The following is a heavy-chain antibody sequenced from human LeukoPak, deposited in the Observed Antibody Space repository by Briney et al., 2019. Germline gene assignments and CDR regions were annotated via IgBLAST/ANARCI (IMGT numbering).Heavy chain of an antibody. CDR2: ISSSSSII. CDR1: GFTFSSYS. D-gene: IGHD1-1*01. Sequence: GGSLRLSCAASGFTFSSYSMNWVRQAPGKGLEWDSNISSSSSIIYYADSVKGRFTISRDNAKNSLYLQMNSLRAEDTAVYYCAADDYDAFDIWGQGTMVTVSS. CDR3: AADDYDAFDI. V-gene: IGHV3-48*01. J-gene: IGHJ3*02.